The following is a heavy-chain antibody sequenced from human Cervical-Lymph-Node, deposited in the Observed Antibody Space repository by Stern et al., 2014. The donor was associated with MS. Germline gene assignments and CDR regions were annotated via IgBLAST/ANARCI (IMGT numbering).Heavy chain of an antibody. CDR1: GFRIGNYA. J-gene: IGHJ6*02. CDR2: VIWKGGSC. D-gene: IGHD3-16*01. Sequence: EVQLVESGGGLVQTGGSLRLSCVASGFRIGNYAMHWVRQAPGQGPGGGAGVIWKGGSCDYADSVRCRFSISRDNAKNALYLQMSSLRNEDTALYFCVKTAGHRAAIWDYFGMDVWGQGTTVAVSS. V-gene: IGHV3-9*01. CDR3: VKTAGHRAAIWDYFGMDV.